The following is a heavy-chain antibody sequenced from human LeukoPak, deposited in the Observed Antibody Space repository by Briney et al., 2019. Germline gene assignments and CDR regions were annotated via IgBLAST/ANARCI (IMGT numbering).Heavy chain of an antibody. Sequence: GGSLRLSCAASGFTVSSNYMSWVRQAPGKGLEWVSVIYSGGSTYYADSVKGRFTISRDNSKNTLYLQMNSLRVEDTAVYYCARATGDHGGYFNNWGQGTLVTVSS. V-gene: IGHV3-66*01. CDR2: IYSGGST. CDR3: ARATGDHGGYFNN. D-gene: IGHD7-27*01. J-gene: IGHJ4*02. CDR1: GFTVSSNY.